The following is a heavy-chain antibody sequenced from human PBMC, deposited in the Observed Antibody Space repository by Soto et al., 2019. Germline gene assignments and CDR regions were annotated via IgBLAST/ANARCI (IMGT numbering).Heavy chain of an antibody. D-gene: IGHD2-15*01. CDR2: ISSSGSGI. Sequence: GGSLRLSCAASGLTFSDYYMTWIRQAPGKGLEWVSYISSSGSGIYHADSVKGRFTISRDNAKNSLYLQMSSLRADDTAIYFCARAYSDAFDIWGQGTMVTVSS. CDR1: GLTFSDYY. CDR3: ARAYSDAFDI. J-gene: IGHJ3*02. V-gene: IGHV3-11*01.